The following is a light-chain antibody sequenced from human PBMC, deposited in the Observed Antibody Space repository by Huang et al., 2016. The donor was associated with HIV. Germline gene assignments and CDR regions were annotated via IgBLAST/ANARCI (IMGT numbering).Light chain of an antibody. J-gene: IGKJ4*01. Sequence: DIQMTQSPSSLSASVGDRVTITCQASQDISMYLDWYQQKPGKAPKLLIYDASNLGTGVPSRFSGSGSGTDFTFTISSLQPEDIATYYCQQYNNLPPLTFGGGTKVEIK. CDR1: QDISMY. CDR3: QQYNNLPPLT. CDR2: DAS. V-gene: IGKV1-33*01.